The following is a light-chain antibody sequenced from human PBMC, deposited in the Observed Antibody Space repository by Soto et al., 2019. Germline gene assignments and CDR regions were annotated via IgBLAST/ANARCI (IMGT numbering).Light chain of an antibody. Sequence: QSALTQPASVSGSPGQSITISCTGTSSDVGSYNLVSWYQQHPGKAPKLMIYEVSKRPSGVSNRFSGAKSGNTASLTISGLQAEDEADYYCCSYAGSSTYVFGTGTTVTAL. J-gene: IGLJ1*01. CDR1: SSDVGSYNL. CDR3: CSYAGSSTYV. CDR2: EVS. V-gene: IGLV2-23*02.